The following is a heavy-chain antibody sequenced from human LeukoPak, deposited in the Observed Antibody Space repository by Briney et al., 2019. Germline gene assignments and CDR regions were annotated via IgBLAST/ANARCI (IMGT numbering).Heavy chain of an antibody. CDR3: ARGSSSSNYYYYYMDV. J-gene: IGHJ6*03. CDR1: GYTFTSYY. D-gene: IGHD6-6*01. V-gene: IGHV1-46*01. CDR2: INPSGGST. Sequence: ASVKVSCKASGYTFTSYYMHWVRQAPGQGLEWMGIINPSGGSTSYAQKFQGRVTMTRDMSTSTVYMELSSLRSEDTAVYYCARGSSSSNYYYYYMDVWGKGTTVTVSS.